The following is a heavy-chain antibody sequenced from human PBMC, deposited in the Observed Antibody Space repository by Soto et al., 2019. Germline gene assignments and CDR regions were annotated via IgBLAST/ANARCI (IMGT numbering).Heavy chain of an antibody. CDR2: IWYDGSNK. CDR1: GFTFSSYG. J-gene: IGHJ6*02. Sequence: QVQLVESGGGVVQPGRSLRLSCAASGFTFSSYGMHWVRQAPGKGLEWVAVIWYDGSNKYYADSVKGRFTISRDNSKNTLYLPMNSLRAEDTAVYYCARDRSDIVVVVAATPGVRRGMDVWGQGTTVTVSS. CDR3: ARDRSDIVVVVAATPGVRRGMDV. D-gene: IGHD2-15*01. V-gene: IGHV3-33*01.